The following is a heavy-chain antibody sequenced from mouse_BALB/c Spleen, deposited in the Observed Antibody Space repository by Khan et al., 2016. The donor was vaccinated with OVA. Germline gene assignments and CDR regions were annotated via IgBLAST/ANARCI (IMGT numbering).Heavy chain of an antibody. V-gene: IGHV2-6-2*01. Sequence: VQLVETGPDLVAPSQSLSITCTVSGFSLTSYAIHWVRQPPGKGLEWLVVIWSDGRTTYNSALKSRLSISKDNSKSQVFLKINSLQTDDTAVYYCARHHFPLSMDSWGQGTSVTVSS. D-gene: IGHD1-2*01. CDR3: ARHHFPLSMDS. CDR2: IWSDGRT. J-gene: IGHJ4*01. CDR1: GFSLTSYA.